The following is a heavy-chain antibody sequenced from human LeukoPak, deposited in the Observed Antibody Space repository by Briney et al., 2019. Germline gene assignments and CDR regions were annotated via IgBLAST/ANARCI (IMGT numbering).Heavy chain of an antibody. CDR3: AKVPIAVAGTFYFDY. J-gene: IGHJ4*02. CDR1: GFTFSSYA. Sequence: GGSLRLSCAASGFTFSSYAMSWVRQAPGKGLEWVLAISGSGGSTYYADSVKGRFTISRDNSKNTLYLQMNSLRAEDTAVYYCAKVPIAVAGTFYFDYWGQGTLVTVSS. V-gene: IGHV3-23*01. D-gene: IGHD6-19*01. CDR2: ISGSGGST.